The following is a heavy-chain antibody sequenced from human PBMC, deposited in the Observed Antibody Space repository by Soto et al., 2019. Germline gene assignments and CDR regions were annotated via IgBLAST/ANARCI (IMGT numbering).Heavy chain of an antibody. CDR3: ARRSYYYDSSGYYYVYDY. J-gene: IGHJ4*02. Sequence: SETLSLTCAVYGGSFIGYCWSWIRQPPGKGLEWIGEINHSGSTNYNPSLKSRVTISVDTSKNRFSLKLSSVTAADTAVYYCARRSYYYDSSGYYYVYDYWGQGTLVTVSS. V-gene: IGHV4-34*01. D-gene: IGHD3-22*01. CDR2: INHSGST. CDR1: GGSFIGYC.